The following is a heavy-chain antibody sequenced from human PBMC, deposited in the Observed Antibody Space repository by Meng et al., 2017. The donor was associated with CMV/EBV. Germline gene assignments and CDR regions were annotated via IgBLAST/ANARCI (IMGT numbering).Heavy chain of an antibody. CDR3: ARDNWGLGWFDP. Sequence: EGHVVAWGGGLDQHGGPRSLSCGASGVTVSSNYMVCVRQAPGKGLEWVSVIYSGGSTYYADSVKGRFTISRDNSKNTLYLQMNSLRAEDTAVYYCARDNWGLGWFDPWGQGTLVTVSS. V-gene: IGHV3-53*01. D-gene: IGHD3-16*01. CDR1: GVTVSSNY. CDR2: IYSGGST. J-gene: IGHJ5*02.